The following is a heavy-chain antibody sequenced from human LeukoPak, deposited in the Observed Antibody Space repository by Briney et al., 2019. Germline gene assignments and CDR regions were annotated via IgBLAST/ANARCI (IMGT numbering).Heavy chain of an antibody. J-gene: IGHJ4*02. Sequence: PGGSLRLSCAASGFTFSDYYMSWIRQAPGKGLEWVSYISSSGSTIYYADSVKGRFTISSDNAKNSLYLQMNSLRAEDTAVYYCARDSAITMVRGAFDYWGQGTLVTVSS. CDR1: GFTFSDYY. D-gene: IGHD3-10*01. CDR2: ISSSGSTI. V-gene: IGHV3-11*04. CDR3: ARDSAITMVRGAFDY.